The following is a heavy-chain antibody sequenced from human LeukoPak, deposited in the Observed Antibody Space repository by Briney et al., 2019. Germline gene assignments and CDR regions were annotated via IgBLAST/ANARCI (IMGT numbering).Heavy chain of an antibody. CDR2: INPSGGST. Sequence: GASVKVSCKASGYTFTSYYMHWVRQAPGQGLEWMGIINPSGGSTSYAQKFQGRVTITRDTSIDTAYMQLSRLRSDDTAVYYCAKDRYGDYEAPFHYYMDAWGRGTTVTVSS. CDR1: GYTFTSYY. D-gene: IGHD5-12*01. CDR3: AKDRYGDYEAPFHYYMDA. V-gene: IGHV1-46*01. J-gene: IGHJ6*03.